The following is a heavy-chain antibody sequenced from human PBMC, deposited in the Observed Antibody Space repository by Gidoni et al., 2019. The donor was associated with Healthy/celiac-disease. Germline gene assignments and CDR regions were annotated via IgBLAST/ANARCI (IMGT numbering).Heavy chain of an antibody. V-gene: IGHV3-23*01. Sequence: EVQLLESGGGLVQPGGSLRLSCAASGSTFSSYAMSWVRQAPGKGLEWVSAISGSGGSTYYADSVKGRFTISRDNSKNTLYLQMNSLRAEDTAVYYCARAMVRGVSYFDYWGQGTLVTVSS. CDR1: GSTFSSYA. J-gene: IGHJ4*02. CDR2: ISGSGGST. CDR3: ARAMVRGVSYFDY. D-gene: IGHD3-10*01.